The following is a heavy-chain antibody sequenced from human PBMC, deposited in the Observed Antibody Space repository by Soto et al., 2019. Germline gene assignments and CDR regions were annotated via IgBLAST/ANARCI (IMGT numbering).Heavy chain of an antibody. Sequence: GGSLRLSCAASGFTFDDYAMHWVRQVPGKGLEWVSGIRWNSGNIGYADSVKGRFTISRDNAKNSLYLQMNSLRAEDTALYYCAKDISSRLAYYYGMDVWGQGTTVTVSS. D-gene: IGHD3-22*01. CDR1: GFTFDDYA. J-gene: IGHJ6*02. CDR2: IRWNSGNI. CDR3: AKDISSRLAYYYGMDV. V-gene: IGHV3-9*01.